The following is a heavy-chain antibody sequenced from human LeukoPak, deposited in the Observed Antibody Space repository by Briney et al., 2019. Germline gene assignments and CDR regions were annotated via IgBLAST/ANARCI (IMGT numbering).Heavy chain of an antibody. Sequence: GGSLRLSCAASRFTFSSYSMNWVRQAPGKGLEWVSSISSSSSYIYYADSVKGRFTISRDNAKNSLYLQMNSLRAEDTAVYYCARGDPDISFAVAGEAFDIWGQGTMVTVSS. CDR1: RFTFSSYS. J-gene: IGHJ3*02. CDR2: ISSSSSYI. D-gene: IGHD6-19*01. V-gene: IGHV3-21*01. CDR3: ARGDPDISFAVAGEAFDI.